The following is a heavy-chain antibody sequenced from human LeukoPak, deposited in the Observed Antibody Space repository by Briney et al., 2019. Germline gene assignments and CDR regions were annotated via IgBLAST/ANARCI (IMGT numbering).Heavy chain of an antibody. D-gene: IGHD6-19*01. CDR1: GFTFSSYA. Sequence: PGGSLTLSCAVSGFTFSSYAMQWIRQAPGKGLEWVAVISYDGSDKNYADSVKGRFTISRDNSKNTLYLQMNSLRADDTAVYYCARAVYRSGGYYFDYWGQGTLVIVSS. V-gene: IGHV3-30*04. J-gene: IGHJ4*02. CDR3: ARAVYRSGGYYFDY. CDR2: ISYDGSDK.